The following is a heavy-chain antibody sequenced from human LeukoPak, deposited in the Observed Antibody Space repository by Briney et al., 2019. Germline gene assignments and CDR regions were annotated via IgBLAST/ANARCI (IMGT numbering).Heavy chain of an antibody. D-gene: IGHD1-26*01. CDR2: INPTGGST. CDR1: AYTFTSYY. V-gene: IGHV1-46*01. J-gene: IGHJ5*02. Sequence: ASVKVSCKASAYTFTSYYMHWVRQAPGQGLEWMGLINPTGGSTGYAQKFQGRVTMTRDMSTSTDYMELSSLRSEDTAIYYCARDNSVGDNAWWFDPWGQGTLVTVSS. CDR3: ARDNSVGDNAWWFDP.